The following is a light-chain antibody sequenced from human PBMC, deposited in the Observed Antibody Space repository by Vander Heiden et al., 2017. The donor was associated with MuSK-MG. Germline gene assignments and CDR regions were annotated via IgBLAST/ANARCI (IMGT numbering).Light chain of an antibody. V-gene: IGKV2-24*01. CDR1: QSLVHSDGNTY. J-gene: IGKJ2*02. CDR3: RQAKQFPCT. Sequence: DIVMTQTPLFSPVTLGQPASISCRSSQSLVHSDGNTYLTWLQQRPGQPPRPLIYKISNRCSGVPDRFSGSGAGTDFTLKISRVETEDVGLYYCRQAKQFPCTFGQGTKMEIK. CDR2: KIS.